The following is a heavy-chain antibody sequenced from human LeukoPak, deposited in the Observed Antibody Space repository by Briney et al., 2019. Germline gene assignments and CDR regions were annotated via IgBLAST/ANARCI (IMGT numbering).Heavy chain of an antibody. J-gene: IGHJ3*02. CDR1: GYTFTSYY. Sequence: ASVKVSCKASGYTFTSYYMHWVRQAPGQGLEWMGIINPSGGSTSYAQKFQGRVTMTTDTSTSTAYMELRSLRSDDTAVYYCARDRGWLFYDAFDIWGQGTMVTVSS. V-gene: IGHV1-46*01. CDR2: INPSGGST. CDR3: ARDRGWLFYDAFDI. D-gene: IGHD3-9*01.